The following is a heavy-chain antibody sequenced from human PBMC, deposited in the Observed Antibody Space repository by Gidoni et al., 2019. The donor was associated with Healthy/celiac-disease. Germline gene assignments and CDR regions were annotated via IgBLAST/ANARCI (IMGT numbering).Heavy chain of an antibody. J-gene: IGHJ4*02. Sequence: EVQLVESGGGLVQPGGSLRLSCAASGFTFSSYDMHWVRQATGKGLEWVSAIGTAGDTYYPGSVKGRFTISRENAKNSLYLQMNSLRAGDTAVYYCARGVGPVAVVPAFDYWGQGTLVTVSS. D-gene: IGHD3-22*01. V-gene: IGHV3-13*01. CDR1: GFTFSSYD. CDR3: ARGVGPVAVVPAFDY. CDR2: IGTAGDT.